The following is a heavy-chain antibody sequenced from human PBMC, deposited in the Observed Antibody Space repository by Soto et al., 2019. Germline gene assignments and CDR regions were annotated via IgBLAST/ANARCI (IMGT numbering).Heavy chain of an antibody. CDR2: IYYSGST. D-gene: IGHD2-15*01. CDR3: AREADCSGGSCYGVGLDY. J-gene: IGHJ4*02. CDR1: GGSISSYY. Sequence: SETLSLTCTVSGGSISSYYWSWIRQPPGKGLEWIGYIYYSGSTNYNPSLESRVTISVDTSKNHFSLKLSSVTAADTAVYYWAREADCSGGSCYGVGLDYWGQGTLVTVSS. V-gene: IGHV4-59*01.